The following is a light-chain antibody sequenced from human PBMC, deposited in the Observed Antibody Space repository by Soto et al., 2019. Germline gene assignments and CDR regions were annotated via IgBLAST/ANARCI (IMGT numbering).Light chain of an antibody. CDR1: QSVDSN. CDR2: GAS. V-gene: IGKV3-15*01. Sequence: EILMTHSPATLSVSPWERATLSCRASQSVDSNLAWYQQKPGQAPRLLIYGASTRATGISARFSGSGSGSDFTLTISSLQSEDFAVYFCHQYNSWPRTFGQGTKVDIK. J-gene: IGKJ1*01. CDR3: HQYNSWPRT.